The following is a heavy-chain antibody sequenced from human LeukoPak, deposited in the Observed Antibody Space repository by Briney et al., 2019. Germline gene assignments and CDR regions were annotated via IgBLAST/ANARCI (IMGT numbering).Heavy chain of an antibody. CDR2: ISGSGGST. D-gene: IGHD3-10*01. CDR3: AKGTMVRGVIITPFDY. V-gene: IGHV3-23*01. J-gene: IGHJ4*02. CDR1: GFTFSSYA. Sequence: PGGSLRLSCAASGFTFSSYAMSWVRQAPGKGLEWVSAISGSGGSTYYPDSVKGRFTTPRDNSKNTLYLQMNSLRAEDTAVYYCAKGTMVRGVIITPFDYWGQGTLVTVSS.